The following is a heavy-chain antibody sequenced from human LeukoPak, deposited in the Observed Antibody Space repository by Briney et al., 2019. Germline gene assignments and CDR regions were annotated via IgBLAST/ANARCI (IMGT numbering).Heavy chain of an antibody. Sequence: GESLKFSCKASGYNFPKSWIGWVRQMPGKGLEWVAIIYPDDSRTNYSPSFQGHVTISVDRSINTAYLQWSSLRASDTAMYYCARPDYVASHDWCQGTLVTVST. CDR1: GYNFPKSW. V-gene: IGHV5-51*01. CDR2: IYPDDSRT. D-gene: IGHD3-16*01. J-gene: IGHJ4*02. CDR3: ARPDYVASHD.